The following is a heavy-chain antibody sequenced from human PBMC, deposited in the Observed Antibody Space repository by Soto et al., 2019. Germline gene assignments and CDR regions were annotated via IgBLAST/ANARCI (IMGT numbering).Heavy chain of an antibody. D-gene: IGHD2-15*01. Sequence: QVPLVQSGAEVKKPGASVKVSCKASGYTFTSYGISWVRQAPGQGLEWMGWISAYNGNTNYAQKLQGRVTMTTDTSTSTAYMELRSLRSDDTAVYYCAKDQYCSGGSCYPKVRFDPWGQGTLVTVSS. V-gene: IGHV1-18*01. CDR2: ISAYNGNT. CDR3: AKDQYCSGGSCYPKVRFDP. J-gene: IGHJ5*02. CDR1: GYTFTSYG.